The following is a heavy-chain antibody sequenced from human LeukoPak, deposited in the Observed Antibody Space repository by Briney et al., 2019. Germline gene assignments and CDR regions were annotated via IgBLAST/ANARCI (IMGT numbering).Heavy chain of an antibody. D-gene: IGHD1-20*01. CDR3: AKGDISETEIPFDY. CDR1: GFTFTSYG. CDR2: IRYDGGNK. J-gene: IGHJ4*02. V-gene: IGHV3-30*02. Sequence: AGGSLRLSCAASGFTFTSYGTHWVRQAPGKGLEWVAFIRYDGGNKHYADSVKGRFTISRDNSKNTLYLQMNSLRAEDTAVYYCAKGDISETEIPFDYWGQGTLVTVSS.